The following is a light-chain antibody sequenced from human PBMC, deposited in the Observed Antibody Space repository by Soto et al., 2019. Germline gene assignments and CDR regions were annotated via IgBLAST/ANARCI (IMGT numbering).Light chain of an antibody. V-gene: IGLV2-23*02. Sequence: QSALTQPAAVSGSTGQSITISCTGTSSDVGDYNLVSWYQQHPGKAPKLIIYEVNKRPSGFSNRFSGSKSGNTASLTISGLQAEDEADYYCCSYAGSTTHYVFGTGTKVTVL. CDR3: CSYAGSTTHYV. CDR2: EVN. CDR1: SSDVGDYNL. J-gene: IGLJ1*01.